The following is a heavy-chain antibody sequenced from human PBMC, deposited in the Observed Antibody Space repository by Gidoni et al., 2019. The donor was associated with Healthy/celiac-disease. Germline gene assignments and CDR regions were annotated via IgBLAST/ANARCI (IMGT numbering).Heavy chain of an antibody. V-gene: IGHV3-33*01. Sequence: QVQLVESGGGVVQTGRTLRLPCAACGFTFSSYGMHWVRQAPGKGLERVAVIWYDGSNKHYADSVKGRFTISRDNSKNTLYLQMNSLRAEDTAVYYCARGYGSSGSDYWGQGTLVTVSS. CDR1: GFTFSSYG. CDR2: IWYDGSNK. D-gene: IGHD6-19*01. CDR3: ARGYGSSGSDY. J-gene: IGHJ4*02.